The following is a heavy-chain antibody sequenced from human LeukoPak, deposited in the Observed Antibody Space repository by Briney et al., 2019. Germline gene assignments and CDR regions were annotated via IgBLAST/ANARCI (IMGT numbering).Heavy chain of an antibody. CDR1: VVSISSSY. J-gene: IGHJ4*02. V-gene: IGHV4-59*01. D-gene: IGHD2/OR15-2a*01. CDR3: AKYGQYNFDY. CDR2: IHYTGNT. Sequence: SETLSLTCTVSVVSISSSYWSWIRQPPGKGLEWIGFIHYTGNTNHNPSLKNRVTISVDTSKNQFSLKLSSVTAADTAIYYCAKYGQYNFDYWGQGALVTVSS.